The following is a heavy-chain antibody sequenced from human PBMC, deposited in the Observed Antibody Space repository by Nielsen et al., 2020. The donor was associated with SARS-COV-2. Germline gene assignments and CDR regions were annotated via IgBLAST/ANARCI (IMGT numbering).Heavy chain of an antibody. Sequence: SETLSLTCTVFGGSIGSYYWSWIRQPPGKGLEWIGHIFNTGSTSYNPSLRSRVTILVDTSKNHFSLKLTSVTAADTAVYYCARMIGYSTSSDSWGQGILVTVSS. V-gene: IGHV4-59*13. D-gene: IGHD4-11*01. J-gene: IGHJ4*02. CDR3: ARMIGYSTSSDS. CDR2: IFNTGST. CDR1: GGSIGSYY.